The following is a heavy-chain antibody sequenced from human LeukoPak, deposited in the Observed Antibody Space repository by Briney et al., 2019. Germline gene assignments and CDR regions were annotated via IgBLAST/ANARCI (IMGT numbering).Heavy chain of an antibody. CDR2: IKQDGSAK. V-gene: IGHV3-7*03. J-gene: IGHJ4*02. CDR1: GFTFRKYW. CDR3: ARDNGWSADF. Sequence: GGSLRLSCAASGFTFRKYWMSWVRQAAGKGLEWVANIKQDGSAKPYVDSVKGRFTISRDNAKNSLFLQMNSLRAEDTAVYYCARDNGWSADFWGRGTLVTVSS. D-gene: IGHD2-15*01.